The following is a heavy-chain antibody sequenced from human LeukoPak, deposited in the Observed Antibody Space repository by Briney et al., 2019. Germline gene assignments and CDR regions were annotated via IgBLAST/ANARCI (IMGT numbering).Heavy chain of an antibody. Sequence: SETLSLTCTVSGGSISSYYWSWIRQPPGKGLEWIGYIYYSGSTNYNPSLKSRVTISVDKSKNQFSLKLSSVTAADTAVYYCARVYYDFWSGFPTMGYDYWGQGTLVTVSS. D-gene: IGHD3-3*01. CDR2: IYYSGST. J-gene: IGHJ4*02. CDR1: GGSISSYY. V-gene: IGHV4-59*12. CDR3: ARVYYDFWSGFPTMGYDY.